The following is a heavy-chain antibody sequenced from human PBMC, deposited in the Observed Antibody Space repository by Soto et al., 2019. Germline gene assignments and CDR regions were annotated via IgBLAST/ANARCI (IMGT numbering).Heavy chain of an antibody. J-gene: IGHJ4*02. CDR3: ARDPATAYSTSSFDY. Sequence: QVQLVQSGAEVKKPGSSVKVSCKTSGYTLTSYGISWVRQAPGQGLEWMGWISPYDGSTKYAQKFQGRVSMTTDPSTSTAYMELRSLISDDTAIYYCARDPATAYSTSSFDYWGQGTLVTVSS. CDR2: ISPYDGST. CDR1: GYTLTSYG. V-gene: IGHV1-18*01. D-gene: IGHD6-6*01.